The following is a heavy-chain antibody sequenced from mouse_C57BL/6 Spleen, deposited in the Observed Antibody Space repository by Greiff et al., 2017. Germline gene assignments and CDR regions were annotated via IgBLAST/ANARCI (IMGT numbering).Heavy chain of an antibody. V-gene: IGHV5-9*01. Sequence: EVHLVESGGGLVKPGGSLKLSCAASGFTFSSYTMSWVRQTPEKRLEWVATISGGGGNTYYPDSVKGRFPISRDNAKNTLYLQMSSLRSEDTALYYCARGRDYYGSSWYFDVWGTGTTVTVSS. J-gene: IGHJ1*03. D-gene: IGHD1-1*01. CDR2: ISGGGGNT. CDR1: GFTFSSYT. CDR3: ARGRDYYGSSWYFDV.